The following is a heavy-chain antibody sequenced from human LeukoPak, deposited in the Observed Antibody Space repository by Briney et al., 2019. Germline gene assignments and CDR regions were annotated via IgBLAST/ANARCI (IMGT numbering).Heavy chain of an antibody. J-gene: IGHJ3*02. V-gene: IGHV1-2*02. CDR2: INPNSGGT. CDR1: GYTFTGYY. Sequence: GASVKVSCKASGYTFTGYYMHWVRQAPGQGLEWMGWINPNSGGTNYAQKFQGRVTMTRDTSISTAYMELSSLRSEDTAVYYCASEDRSYGKNAFDIWGQGTMVTVSS. CDR3: ASEDRSYGKNAFDI. D-gene: IGHD5-18*01.